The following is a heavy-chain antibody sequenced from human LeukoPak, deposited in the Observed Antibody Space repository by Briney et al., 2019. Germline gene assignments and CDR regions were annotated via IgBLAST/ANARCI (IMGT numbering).Heavy chain of an antibody. J-gene: IGHJ4*02. CDR3: ARADILTGYSY. CDR1: GYTLTELS. Sequence: ASVKVSCKVSGYTLTELSMHWVRQAPGKGLEWMGWMNPNSGNTGYAQKFQGRVTMTRNTSISTAYMELSSLRSEDTAVYYCARADILTGYSYWGQGTLVTVSS. D-gene: IGHD3-9*01. V-gene: IGHV1-8*01. CDR2: MNPNSGNT.